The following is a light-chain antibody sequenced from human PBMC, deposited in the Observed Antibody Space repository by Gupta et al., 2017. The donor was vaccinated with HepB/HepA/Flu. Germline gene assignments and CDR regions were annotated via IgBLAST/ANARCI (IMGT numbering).Light chain of an antibody. V-gene: IGKV4-1*01. Sequence: DIVLTTSPEFLRVSLGERATINCKSSESFVSSHNNPCHLSWYQQKPGQPPRLLFYWTSCRESVVPDRFSASGTGTYFTLTISALQAEVVALYYFQQYYSVPFTFGPGTQVDIK. CDR2: WTS. J-gene: IGKJ3*01. CDR1: ESFVSSHNNPCH. CDR3: QQYYSVPFT.